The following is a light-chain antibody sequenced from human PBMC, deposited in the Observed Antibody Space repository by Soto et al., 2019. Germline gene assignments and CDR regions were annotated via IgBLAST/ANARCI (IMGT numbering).Light chain of an antibody. CDR3: QQCYDFIT. J-gene: IGKJ4*01. Sequence: DIQMTQSPSSLSASVGDRVTITCQASQDIKNYLNWYQQKPGKAPKLPIYEASNLETGVPSRFSGSGSGRSFTFTISSLQPEDIATYYCQQCYDFITFGGGTRIEIK. CDR1: QDIKNY. V-gene: IGKV1-33*01. CDR2: EAS.